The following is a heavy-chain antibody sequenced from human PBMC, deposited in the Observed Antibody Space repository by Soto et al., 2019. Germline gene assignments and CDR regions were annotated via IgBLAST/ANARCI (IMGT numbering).Heavy chain of an antibody. V-gene: IGHV3-23*01. Sequence: EVQLLESGGGLVQPGGSLRLSCAASGFTFSSYAMSWVRQAPGKGLEWVSTISGSGGSTYYADSVKGRFTISRDNSKNTLYLEMSSLRGEEQGGYYCAKDLYVLGDPPGDFWGQGTPVTVSS. CDR2: ISGSGGST. CDR1: GFTFSSYA. CDR3: AKDLYVLGDPPGDF. D-gene: IGHD3-10*02. J-gene: IGHJ4*02.